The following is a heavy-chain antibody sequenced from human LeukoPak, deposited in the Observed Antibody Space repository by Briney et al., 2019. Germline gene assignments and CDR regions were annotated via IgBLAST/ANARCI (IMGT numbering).Heavy chain of an antibody. Sequence: GGSLRLSCGVSGFAFGSEAMNWVRQSPARGLEWVASISPGGGTTYYADSVKGRFTISRDNSMDTLFLQMNSLRAEDTALYYCAKGMEWVVVLAALDVWGQGTTVTVSS. V-gene: IGHV3-23*01. J-gene: IGHJ6*02. CDR2: ISPGGGTT. D-gene: IGHD2-2*01. CDR1: GFAFGSEA. CDR3: AKGMEWVVVLAALDV.